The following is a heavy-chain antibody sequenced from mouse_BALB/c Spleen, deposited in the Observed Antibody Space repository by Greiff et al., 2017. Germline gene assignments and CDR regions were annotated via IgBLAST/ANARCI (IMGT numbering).Heavy chain of an antibody. V-gene: IGHV5-6-4*01. D-gene: IGHD2-3*01. J-gene: IGHJ2*01. CDR2: ISSGGSYT. Sequence: DVHLVESGGGLVKPGGSLKLSCAASGFTFSSYTMSWVRQTPEKRLEWVATISSGGSYTYYPDSVKGRFTISRDNAKNTLYLQMSSLKSEDTAMYYCTREYDAYFDYWGQGTTLTVSS. CDR1: GFTFSSYT. CDR3: TREYDAYFDY.